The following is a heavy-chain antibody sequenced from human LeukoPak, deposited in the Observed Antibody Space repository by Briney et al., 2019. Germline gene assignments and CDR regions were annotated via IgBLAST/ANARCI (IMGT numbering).Heavy chain of an antibody. CDR2: IWYDGSNK. CDR3: ASTSGWYEPIDY. Sequence: GGSLRLSCAASGFTFSSYGMHWVRQAPGKWLEWGAVIWYDGSNKYYADSVKGRFTISRDNSKNTLYLQMNSLRAEDTAVYYCASTSGWYEPIDYWGQGTLVTVSS. V-gene: IGHV3-33*01. CDR1: GFTFSSYG. D-gene: IGHD6-19*01. J-gene: IGHJ4*02.